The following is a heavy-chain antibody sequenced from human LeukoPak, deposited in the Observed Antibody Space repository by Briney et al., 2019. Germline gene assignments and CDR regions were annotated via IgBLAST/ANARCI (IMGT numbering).Heavy chain of an antibody. Sequence: GGSLRLSCAASGFTFRSYGMHWVRQAPGKGLEWVAFIRYDGSNKYYADSVKGRFTISRDNTKNTLYLQMYSLRAEDTAVYCCAKDSLGVGIPTVIGIFDYWGQGTLVTVSS. J-gene: IGHJ4*02. V-gene: IGHV3-30*02. CDR2: IRYDGSNK. CDR3: AKDSLGVGIPTVIGIFDY. CDR1: GFTFRSYG. D-gene: IGHD2-2*02.